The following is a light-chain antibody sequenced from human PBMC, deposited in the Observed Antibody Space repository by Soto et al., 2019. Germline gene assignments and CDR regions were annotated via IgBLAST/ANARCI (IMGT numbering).Light chain of an antibody. CDR3: CSYTRSSSVV. V-gene: IGLV2-14*01. CDR2: EVS. J-gene: IGLJ2*01. Sequence: QSALTQPASVSGSPGQSITISCTGTSSDVGGYYYVSWYQHHPGKAPKVMIYEVSIRPSGVSNRFSGSKSGNTASLTISGLQAEDEADYYCCSYTRSSSVVFGGGTKLTVL. CDR1: SSDVGGYYY.